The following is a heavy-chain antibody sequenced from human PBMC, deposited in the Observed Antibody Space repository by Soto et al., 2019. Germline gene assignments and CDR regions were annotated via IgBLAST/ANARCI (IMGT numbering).Heavy chain of an antibody. CDR3: AREEQWELSSFDY. CDR2: IWYDGSNK. CDR1: GFTFSSYG. Sequence: QVQLVESGGGVVQPGRSLRLSCAASGFTFSSYGMHWVRQAPGKGLEWVAAIWYDGSNKYYADSVKGRFTISRDNSKNPLYRQMNSLRAEDTAVYYCAREEQWELSSFDYWGQGTLVTVSS. V-gene: IGHV3-33*01. J-gene: IGHJ4*02. D-gene: IGHD1-26*01.